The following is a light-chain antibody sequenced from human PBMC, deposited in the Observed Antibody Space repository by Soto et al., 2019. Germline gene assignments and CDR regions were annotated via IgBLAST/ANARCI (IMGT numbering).Light chain of an antibody. J-gene: IGLJ2*01. CDR3: CSYAGSGISVV. V-gene: IGLV2-23*01. CDR1: SSDVGSSNF. Sequence: QSALTQPASVSGSPGQSITISCTGTSSDVGSSNFVSWYQQHPGNAPKLMIYEGTKRPSGVSSRFSGSKSGNTASLTISGRQAEDEADYYCCSYAGSGISVVFGGGTKLTVL. CDR2: EGT.